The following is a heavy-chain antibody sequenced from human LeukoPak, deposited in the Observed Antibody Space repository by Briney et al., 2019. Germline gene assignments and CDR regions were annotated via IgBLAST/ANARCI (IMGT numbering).Heavy chain of an antibody. CDR3: ARAYDFWSGYYWGYFDY. CDR2: ISSSGSTI. D-gene: IGHD3-3*01. J-gene: IGHJ4*02. CDR1: GFTFSDYY. Sequence: GGSLRLSCAASGFTFSDYYMSWIRQAPGKGLEWVSHISSSGSTIYYADSVKGRFTISRDNAKNSLYLQMNSLRAEDTAVYYCARAYDFWSGYYWGYFDYWGQGTLVTVSS. V-gene: IGHV3-11*01.